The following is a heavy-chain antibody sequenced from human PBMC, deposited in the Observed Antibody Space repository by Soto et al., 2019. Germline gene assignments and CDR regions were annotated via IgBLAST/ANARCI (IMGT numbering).Heavy chain of an antibody. CDR1: GFKFSDYG. D-gene: IGHD3-16*01. Sequence: QVHLVESGGGVVQPGTSLRLSCRASGFKFSDYGMDWVRQAPGKGLEWVSRVLYDGSKKYYADSVKGRFTISRDNPRNTLSLQMDSLRAEDTGVYYGVNDLALMGDSWGQGTPVTVSS. CDR2: VLYDGSKK. V-gene: IGHV3-30*18. CDR3: VNDLALMGDS. J-gene: IGHJ4*02.